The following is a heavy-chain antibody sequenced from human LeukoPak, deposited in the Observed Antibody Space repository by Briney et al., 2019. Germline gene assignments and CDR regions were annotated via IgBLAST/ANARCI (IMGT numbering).Heavy chain of an antibody. CDR1: GYTFTSYD. J-gene: IGHJ5*02. V-gene: IGHV1-8*01. D-gene: IGHD3-10*01. CDR2: MNPNSGNT. Sequence: EASVTVSCTASGYTFTSYDINWVRQAPGQGLEWMGWMNPNSGNTGYAQKFQGRVTMTRNTSISTAYMELSSLRSEDTAVYYRARDRGRGSTRNWFDPWGQGTLVTVSS. CDR3: ARDRGRGSTRNWFDP.